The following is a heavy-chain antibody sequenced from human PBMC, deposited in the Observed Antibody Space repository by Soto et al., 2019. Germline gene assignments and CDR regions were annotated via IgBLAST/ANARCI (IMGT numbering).Heavy chain of an antibody. CDR2: IIPILGIA. V-gene: IGHV1-69*02. CDR3: ARGATGTLGY. J-gene: IGHJ4*02. D-gene: IGHD1-1*01. Sequence: QVQLVQSGAEVKKPGSSVKVSCKASGGTFSSYTISWVRQAPGQGLEWMGRIIPILGIANYAQKCQGRVTITADKSTSTADRELSSLRSEDTAVYYCARGATGTLGYGGQGTLVTVSS. CDR1: GGTFSSYT.